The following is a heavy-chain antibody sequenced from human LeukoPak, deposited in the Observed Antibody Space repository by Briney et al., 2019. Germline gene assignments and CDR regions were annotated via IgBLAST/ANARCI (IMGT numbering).Heavy chain of an antibody. D-gene: IGHD4-17*01. Sequence: ASVKLSCKASGYTFTGYYMHWVRQAPGQGLEWMGWINPNSGGTNYAQKFQGRVTMTRDTSISTAYMELSRLRSDDTAVYYCARGHRYGDYYYCGMDVWGQGTTVTVPS. CDR1: GYTFTGYY. CDR2: INPNSGGT. J-gene: IGHJ6*02. CDR3: ARGHRYGDYYYCGMDV. V-gene: IGHV1-2*02.